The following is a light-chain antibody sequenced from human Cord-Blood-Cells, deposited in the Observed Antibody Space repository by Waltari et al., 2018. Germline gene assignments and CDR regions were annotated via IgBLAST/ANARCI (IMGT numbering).Light chain of an antibody. CDR2: DVS. V-gene: IGLV2-11*01. CDR3: CSYAGSYTLV. CDR1: SSDVGGYNY. J-gene: IGLJ2*01. Sequence: QSALTQPRSVSGSPGQSVTISCTGTSSDVGGYNYVSWYQQHPGKAPKLMIYDVSKRPSVVPARFPCSKLCNTAPLTISGLQAEDEADYYCCSYAGSYTLVFGGGTKLTVL.